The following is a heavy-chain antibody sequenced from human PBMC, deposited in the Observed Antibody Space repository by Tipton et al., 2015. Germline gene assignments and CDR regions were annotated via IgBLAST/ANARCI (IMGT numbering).Heavy chain of an antibody. CDR1: GDSIGSSSNY. J-gene: IGHJ4*02. CDR3: ARNHDFWTGYFYY. V-gene: IGHV4-39*01. D-gene: IGHD3/OR15-3a*01. CDR2: IYYSGIT. Sequence: TLSLTCTVSGDSIGSSSNYWGWIRQPPGKGLEWLGTIYYSGITFYNPSLKSRLTISVDTSNNQFSLRLRSVTAADTAVYYCARNHDFWTGYFYYWGQGTLVTVSS.